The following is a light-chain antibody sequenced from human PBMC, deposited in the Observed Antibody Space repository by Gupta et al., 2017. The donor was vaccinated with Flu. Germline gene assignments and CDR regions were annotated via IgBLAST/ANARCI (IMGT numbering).Light chain of an antibody. V-gene: IGLV2-8*01. CDR2: GVR. Sequence: NDIACYNLCSWHQQRPGSPPRLLIYGVRRPPSAVPPRFSGSKSGNTPFLTVSGLQADDEAAYYCMSYTVNNEFAVFGGGTRLTVL. CDR1: NDIACYNL. CDR3: MSYTVNNEFAV. J-gene: IGLJ3*02.